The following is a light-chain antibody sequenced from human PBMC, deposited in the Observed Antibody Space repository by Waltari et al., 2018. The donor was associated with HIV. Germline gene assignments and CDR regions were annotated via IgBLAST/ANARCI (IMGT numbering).Light chain of an antibody. V-gene: IGKV3-15*01. Sequence: EIVMTQSPATLSVSPGERAPLPCRASQSVSSNLAWHQQKPGQAPRLLIYGASTRATGIPARFSGSGSGTEFTLTISSLQSEDFAVYYCQHYNNWPLLTFGGGTKVEIK. CDR1: QSVSSN. CDR3: QHYNNWPLLT. CDR2: GAS. J-gene: IGKJ4*01.